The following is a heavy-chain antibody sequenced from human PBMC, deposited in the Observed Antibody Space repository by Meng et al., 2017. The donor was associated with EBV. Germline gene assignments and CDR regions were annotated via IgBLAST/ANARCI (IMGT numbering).Heavy chain of an antibody. J-gene: IGHJ4*02. Sequence: QVQVVQAGAEVKKPGSSVKVSCKTSGGTFRSDAISWVRQAPGQGLEWMGGLIPMSDAPHYAQKFQGRVTITADESTSTDYMDLSGLRSEDTAVYYCASESGRGFTPDYWGQGTLVTVSS. CDR2: LIPMSDAP. D-gene: IGHD3-10*01. CDR1: GGTFRSDA. CDR3: ASESGRGFTPDY. V-gene: IGHV1-69*01.